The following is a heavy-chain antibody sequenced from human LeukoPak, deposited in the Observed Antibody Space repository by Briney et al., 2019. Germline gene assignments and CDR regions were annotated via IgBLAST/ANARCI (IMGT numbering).Heavy chain of an antibody. D-gene: IGHD1-26*01. Sequence: GGSLRLSCAASGFTFDDYAMHWVRQAPGKGLEWVSGISWNSGSIGYADSVKGRFTISRDNSKNTLYLQMNSLRAEDTAVYYCAKDPKEWELLRVDAFDIWGQGTMVTVSS. V-gene: IGHV3-9*01. CDR3: AKDPKEWELLRVDAFDI. J-gene: IGHJ3*02. CDR2: ISWNSGSI. CDR1: GFTFDDYA.